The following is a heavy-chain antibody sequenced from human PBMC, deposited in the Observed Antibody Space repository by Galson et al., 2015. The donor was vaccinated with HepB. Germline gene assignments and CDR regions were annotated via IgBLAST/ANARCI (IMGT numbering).Heavy chain of an antibody. CDR1: GGSIRSGGYY. Sequence: TLSLTCTVSGGSIRSGGYYWSWIRQHPGKGLEWIGYIDYSGSTYYNPSLKSRVTISANTAKNQFALKLSSGTAADTAVYYCARVDIVVVPGVIRDYYYYMDVWGKGITVTVSS. V-gene: IGHV4-31*03. D-gene: IGHD2-2*01. CDR3: ARVDIVVVPGVIRDYYYYMDV. CDR2: IDYSGST. J-gene: IGHJ6*03.